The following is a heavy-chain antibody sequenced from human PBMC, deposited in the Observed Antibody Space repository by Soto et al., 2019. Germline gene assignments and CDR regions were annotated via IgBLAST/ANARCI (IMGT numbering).Heavy chain of an antibody. D-gene: IGHD4-17*01. CDR3: AQLVAELDYGDYVFAEVCQF. J-gene: IGHJ1*01. CDR2: IYWNDDK. V-gene: IGHV2-5*01. CDR1: GFSLSTSGLG. Sequence: QITLKESGPTLVKSTQTLTLTCTVSGFSLSTSGLGVGWIRQSPGKALECLALIYWNDDKRYSPSLMRRLTITKDTSKNPVVLTMTIRDPVDTATYYCAQLVAELDYGDYVFAEVCQFWGQGTLVTVSS.